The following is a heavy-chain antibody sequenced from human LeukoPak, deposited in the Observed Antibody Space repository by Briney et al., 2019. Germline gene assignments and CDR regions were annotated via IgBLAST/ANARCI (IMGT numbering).Heavy chain of an antibody. J-gene: IGHJ6*02. Sequence: SETLSLTCNVFGGSISGYYWSWIRQPAGKGLEWIGRLYGSATIKYNPSLRSRLSLSGDTSKNQFPLKLSSVTAADTAVYYCAREARLASAAGLDVWGQGTMVTVS. CDR2: LYGSATI. D-gene: IGHD5-12*01. CDR1: GGSISGYY. V-gene: IGHV4-4*07. CDR3: AREARLASAAGLDV.